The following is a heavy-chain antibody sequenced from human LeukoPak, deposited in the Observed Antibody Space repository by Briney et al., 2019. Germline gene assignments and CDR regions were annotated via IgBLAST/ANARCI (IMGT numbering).Heavy chain of an antibody. CDR2: ISSSGSTK. V-gene: IGHV3-48*01. Sequence: TGGSLSLSCGASGITFSSYSMNWVRQAPGKGLEWVSYISSSGSTKYYADSVKGRFTISRDNARNSLYLQMNSLRAEDTAVYFCARGGLSIMGYWGQGTLVTVSS. CDR3: ARGGLSIMGY. D-gene: IGHD2/OR15-2a*01. J-gene: IGHJ4*02. CDR1: GITFSSYS.